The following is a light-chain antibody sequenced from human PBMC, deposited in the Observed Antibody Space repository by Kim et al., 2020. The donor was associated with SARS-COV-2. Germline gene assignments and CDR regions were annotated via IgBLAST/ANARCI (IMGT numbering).Light chain of an antibody. CDR2: LCS. CDR1: QSLLHSNGYNY. J-gene: IGKJ2*03. Sequence: DIVMTQSPLSLPVTPGEPASISCRSSQSLLHSNGYNYLDWYLQKPGQSPQLLIYLCSNRASGVPDRFSGSGSGTDFTLKISRVEAEDVGVYYCMETLQTPGFGQGTKLEI. V-gene: IGKV2-28*01. CDR3: METLQTPG.